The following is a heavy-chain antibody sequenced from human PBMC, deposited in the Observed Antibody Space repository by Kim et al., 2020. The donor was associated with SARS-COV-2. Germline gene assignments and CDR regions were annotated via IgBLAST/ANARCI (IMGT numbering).Heavy chain of an antibody. V-gene: IGHV3-53*04. D-gene: IGHD5-12*01. J-gene: IGHJ6*02. Sequence: SVKGRFTISRHNSKNTLYLQMNSLRAEDTAVYYCARDKHRGGFYYYGMDVWGQGTTVTVSS. CDR3: ARDKHRGGFYYYGMDV.